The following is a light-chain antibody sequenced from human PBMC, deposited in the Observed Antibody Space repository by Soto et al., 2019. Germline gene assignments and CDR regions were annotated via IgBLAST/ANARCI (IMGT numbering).Light chain of an antibody. J-gene: IGKJ1*01. CDR2: GAS. V-gene: IGKV3-20*01. Sequence: ETVLTQSPGTLSLSPGERATLFCRASQSVSSSYLAWYRQKPGQAPRLLIYGASSRATGIPDRFSGSGSGTDFTLTISRLEPEDFAVYYCQQHGSSPPSWTFGQGTKVEIK. CDR1: QSVSSSY. CDR3: QQHGSSPPSWT.